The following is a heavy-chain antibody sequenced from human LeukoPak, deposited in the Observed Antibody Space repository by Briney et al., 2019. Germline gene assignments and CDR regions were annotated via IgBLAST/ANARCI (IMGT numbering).Heavy chain of an antibody. CDR2: IYYSGST. Sequence: SQTLSLTCTVSGGSISSGGYYWSWICQHPGKGLEWIGYIYYSGSTYYNPSLKSRVTISVDTSKNQFSLKLSSVTAADTAVYYCARGETVTTVHQYYYYGMDVWGQGTTVTVSS. V-gene: IGHV4-31*03. J-gene: IGHJ6*02. CDR3: ARGETVTTVHQYYYYGMDV. CDR1: GGSISSGGYY. D-gene: IGHD4-11*01.